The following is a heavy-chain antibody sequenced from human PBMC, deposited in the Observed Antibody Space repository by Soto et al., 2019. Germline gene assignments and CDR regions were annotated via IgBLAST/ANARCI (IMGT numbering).Heavy chain of an antibody. V-gene: IGHV3-30-3*01. D-gene: IGHD6-25*01. J-gene: IGHJ6*02. CDR3: ARDSTGSVKELGYYCYYYGMDV. CDR1: GFTFSSYA. Sequence: GGSLRLSCAASGFTFSSYAMHWVRQAPGKGLEWVAVISYDGSNKYYADSVKGRFTISRDNSKNTLYLQMNSLRAEDTAVYYCARDSTGSVKELGYYCYYYGMDVWGQGATVTVSS. CDR2: ISYDGSNK.